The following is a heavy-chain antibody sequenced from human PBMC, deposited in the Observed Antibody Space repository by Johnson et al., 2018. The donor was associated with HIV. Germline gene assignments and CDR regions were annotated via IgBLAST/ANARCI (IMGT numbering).Heavy chain of an antibody. Sequence: VQLVESGGGLVPPGGSLRLSCAASGFTVSSTYISWVRQAPGKGLEWVSIIFSGGSTYYADSVMGRFTVSRDNSKNALYLQMHSLTAEDTALYYCAKDQLSEHLVLRSAFDIWGQGTMVTVSS. J-gene: IGHJ3*02. CDR1: GFTVSSTY. CDR3: AKDQLSEHLVLRSAFDI. D-gene: IGHD6-6*01. CDR2: IFSGGST. V-gene: IGHV3-66*01.